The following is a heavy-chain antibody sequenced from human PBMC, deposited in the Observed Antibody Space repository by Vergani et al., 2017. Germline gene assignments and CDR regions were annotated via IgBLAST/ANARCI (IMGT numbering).Heavy chain of an antibody. CDR2: MNPNSGNT. Sequence: QVQLVQSGAEVKKPGASVKVSCKASGYTFTSYDINWVRQATGQGLEWMGWMNPNSGNTGYAQKFQGRVTMTRNTSISTAYMELSSLRSEDTAVYYCAGGGAVLDDYVWGSYRSFDYWGQGTLVTVSS. CDR3: AGGGAVLDDYVWGSYRSFDY. CDR1: GYTFTSYD. J-gene: IGHJ4*02. D-gene: IGHD3-16*02. V-gene: IGHV1-8*01.